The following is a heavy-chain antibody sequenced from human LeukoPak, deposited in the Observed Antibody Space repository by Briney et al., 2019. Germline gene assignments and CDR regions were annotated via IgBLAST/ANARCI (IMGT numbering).Heavy chain of an antibody. CDR2: IIPILGIA. CDR1: GGTFSSYA. D-gene: IGHD6-19*01. CDR3: ARDGGSSGWYEIAY. Sequence: RASVKVSCKASGGTFSSYAISWVRQAPGQGLEWMGRIIPILGIANYAQKFQGRVTITADKSTSTAYMELSSLRSEDTAVYYCARDGGSSGWYEIAYWGQGTLVTVSS. J-gene: IGHJ4*02. V-gene: IGHV1-69*04.